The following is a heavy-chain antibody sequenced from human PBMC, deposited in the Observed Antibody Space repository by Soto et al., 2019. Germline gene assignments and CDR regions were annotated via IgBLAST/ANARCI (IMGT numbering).Heavy chain of an antibody. CDR3: VCGGNYFVY. D-gene: IGHD3-16*01. Sequence: EVKLVGSGGGLVQPGGSLRLSCAASGFTFTTYWMTWVRQPPGKGLEWVANMNQDGSERYYVDSVRGRFTISRDNAKNSLYLQMNSLRAEDTAVYYCVCGGNYFVYWGQGTLVTVSP. CDR1: GFTFTTYW. CDR2: MNQDGSER. J-gene: IGHJ4*02. V-gene: IGHV3-7*01.